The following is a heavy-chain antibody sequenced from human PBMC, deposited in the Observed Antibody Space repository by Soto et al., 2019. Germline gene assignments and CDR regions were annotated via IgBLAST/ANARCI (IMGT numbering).Heavy chain of an antibody. J-gene: IGHJ6*02. D-gene: IGHD6-19*01. Sequence: PGGSLRLSCAASGFTFGSYAMTWVRQAPGKGLEWVSTMSGSGGSIYYADSVQGRFTISRDNSKNTLYLQMNSLRAEDTAVYYSARRSVAGPYSGLYVYYGLDVWGQGTTVTVSS. CDR1: GFTFGSYA. CDR2: MSGSGGSI. V-gene: IGHV3-23*01. CDR3: ARRSVAGPYSGLYVYYGLDV.